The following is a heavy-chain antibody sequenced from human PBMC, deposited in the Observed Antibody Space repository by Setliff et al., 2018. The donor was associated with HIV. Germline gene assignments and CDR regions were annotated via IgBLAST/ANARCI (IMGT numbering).Heavy chain of an antibody. CDR1: GFRFRSYW. D-gene: IGHD1-26*01. V-gene: IGHV3-7*01. J-gene: IGHJ4*02. Sequence: GSLRLSCAASGFRFRSYWMSWVRQAPGKGLESVANVKQDGTETLYVDSVKGRFTISRDNANNLVYLQMNSLRVEDTAAYFCARWGSGSYERVFDYWGQGMLVTVSS. CDR3: ARWGSGSYERVFDY. CDR2: VKQDGTET.